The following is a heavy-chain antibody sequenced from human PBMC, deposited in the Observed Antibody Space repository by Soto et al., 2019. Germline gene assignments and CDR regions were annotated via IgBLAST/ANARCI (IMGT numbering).Heavy chain of an antibody. D-gene: IGHD6-13*01. CDR2: IYYSGST. J-gene: IGHJ5*02. Sequence: LYLTCTVSGGSVSSGSYYWSWIRQPPGKGLEWIGYIYYSGSTNYNPSLKSRVTISVDTSKNQFSLKLSSVTAADTAVYYCARAKAPLYSSSWYWFDPWGQGTQVSVSS. CDR3: ARAKAPLYSSSWYWFDP. CDR1: GGSVSSGSYY. V-gene: IGHV4-61*01.